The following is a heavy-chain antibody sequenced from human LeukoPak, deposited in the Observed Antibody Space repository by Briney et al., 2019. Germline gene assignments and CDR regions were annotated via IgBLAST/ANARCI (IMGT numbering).Heavy chain of an antibody. CDR3: ARHHGSSPKAFDI. CDR1: GYSFTSYW. CDR2: IYPGDSDT. V-gene: IGHV5-51*01. Sequence: GESLKIPCKGSGYSFTSYWIGWVRQMPGKGLEWMGIIYPGDSDTRYSPSFQGQVTISADKSITTAYLQWSSLKASDTAMYYCARHHGSSPKAFDIWGQGTMVTVSS. J-gene: IGHJ3*02. D-gene: IGHD2-2*03.